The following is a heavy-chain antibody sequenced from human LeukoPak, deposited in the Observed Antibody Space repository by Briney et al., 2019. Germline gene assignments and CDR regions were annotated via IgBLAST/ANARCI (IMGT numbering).Heavy chain of an antibody. V-gene: IGHV3-23*01. Sequence: GGSLRLSCAASGFTFSSYAMSWVRQAPGKGLEWVSAISGSGGSTYYADSVKGRFIISRDNSKNTLYLQMNSLRAEDTAVYYCAKDQRGVAVAGPFDYWGQGTLVTVSS. CDR2: ISGSGGST. D-gene: IGHD6-19*01. CDR3: AKDQRGVAVAGPFDY. CDR1: GFTFSSYA. J-gene: IGHJ4*02.